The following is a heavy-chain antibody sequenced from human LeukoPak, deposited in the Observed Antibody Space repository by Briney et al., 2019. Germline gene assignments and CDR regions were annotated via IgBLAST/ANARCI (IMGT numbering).Heavy chain of an antibody. CDR2: ISGGGGTT. CDR3: ARVQYYDSSGYDY. V-gene: IGHV3-23*01. CDR1: DSTFSTYA. J-gene: IGHJ4*02. Sequence: GGSLRLSCAASDSTFSTYAMSWVRQAPGRGLEWVSTISGGGGTTYYADSVKGRFTISRDNSKNTLYLQMNSLRAEDTALYYCARVQYYDSSGYDYWGQGTLVTVSS. D-gene: IGHD3-22*01.